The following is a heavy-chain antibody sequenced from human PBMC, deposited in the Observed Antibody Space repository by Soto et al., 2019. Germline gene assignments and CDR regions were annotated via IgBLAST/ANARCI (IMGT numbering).Heavy chain of an antibody. J-gene: IGHJ3*02. CDR3: ARGGGVGVAGSAAFDM. CDR2: INPATGAA. Sequence: QLHLVQSGAVVKKPGASVTVSCSASGYPVTAYYMHWVRQAPGRGLEWMGGINPATGAAKYTQTFQGRVTMTRDTPTSTVFMELGGLTSWDTAVFYCARGGGVGVAGSAAFDMWGQGTLVTVSS. V-gene: IGHV1-2*02. CDR1: GYPVTAYY. D-gene: IGHD3-3*01.